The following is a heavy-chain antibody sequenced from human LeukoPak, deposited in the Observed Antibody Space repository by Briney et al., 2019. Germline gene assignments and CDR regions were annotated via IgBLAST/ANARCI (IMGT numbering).Heavy chain of an antibody. CDR1: GGSISSGGYS. V-gene: IGHV4-30-2*01. D-gene: IGHD3-22*01. CDR2: IYHSGST. Sequence: SQTLSLTCAVSGGSISSGGYSWSWIRQPPGKGLEWLGYIYHSGSTYYNPSLKSRVTISVDRSKNQFSLKLSSVTAADTAVYYCARDNYYDSSGYYYRWFDPWGQGTLVTVSS. CDR3: ARDNYYDSSGYYYRWFDP. J-gene: IGHJ5*02.